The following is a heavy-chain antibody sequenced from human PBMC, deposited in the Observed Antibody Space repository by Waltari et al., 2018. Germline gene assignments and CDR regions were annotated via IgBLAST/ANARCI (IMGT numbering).Heavy chain of an antibody. CDR2: INHSGST. CDR3: ARLSNSSGWYGMDV. J-gene: IGHJ6*02. Sequence: QVQLQQWGAGLLKPSETLSLTCAVYGGSFSVYYCSWIRQPPGKGLEWIGEINHSGSTNYNPSLKSRVTISVDTSKNQFSLKLSSVTAADTAVYYCARLSNSSGWYGMDVWGQGTTVTVSS. CDR1: GGSFSVYY. V-gene: IGHV4-34*01. D-gene: IGHD6-19*01.